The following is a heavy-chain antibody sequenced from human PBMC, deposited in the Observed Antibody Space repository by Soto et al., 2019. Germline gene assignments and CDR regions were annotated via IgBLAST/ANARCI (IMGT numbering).Heavy chain of an antibody. V-gene: IGHV3-13*01. D-gene: IGHD3-10*01. Sequence: EVQLVESGGGLVQPGGSLRLSCAASGFTLSTYDMHWVRQATGKGLEWVAALSYAGDTYYPGSVKGRITVSREGAKNSLYLQMNSRTARDTAVSYCATGPHSASGYYYMDVWGKGTTVTVSS. J-gene: IGHJ6*03. CDR1: GFTLSTYD. CDR3: ATGPHSASGYYYMDV. CDR2: LSYAGDT.